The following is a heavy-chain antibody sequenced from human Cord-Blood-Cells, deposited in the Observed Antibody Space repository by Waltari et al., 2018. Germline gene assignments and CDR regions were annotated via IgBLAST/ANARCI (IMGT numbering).Heavy chain of an antibody. D-gene: IGHD4-17*01. J-gene: IGHJ4*02. V-gene: IGHV3-53*02. Sequence: EVQLVETGGGLIQPGGSLRLSCAASGFTGSSNYMSWVRRAPGKGLEWGSVIYSGGSTYYADSVKGRFTISRDNSKNTLYLQMNSLRAEDTAVYYCARIYGDPDFYFDYWGQGTLVTVSS. CDR1: GFTGSSNY. CDR3: ARIYGDPDFYFDY. CDR2: IYSGGST.